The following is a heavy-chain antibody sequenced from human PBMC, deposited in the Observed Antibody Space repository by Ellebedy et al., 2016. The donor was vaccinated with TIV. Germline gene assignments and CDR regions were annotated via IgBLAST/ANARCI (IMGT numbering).Heavy chain of an antibody. V-gene: IGHV3-23*01. CDR2: ISGSGSST. CDR3: AKFYQAAPGTDY. CDR1: GFTFSSYA. D-gene: IGHD6-13*01. J-gene: IGHJ4*02. Sequence: GGSLRLXXVASGFTFSSYAMSWVRQAPGKGLEWVSAISGSGSSTYYADSVKGRFTISRDNSKNTLYLQMNSLRAEDTAVYYCAKFYQAAPGTDYWGQGTLVTVSS.